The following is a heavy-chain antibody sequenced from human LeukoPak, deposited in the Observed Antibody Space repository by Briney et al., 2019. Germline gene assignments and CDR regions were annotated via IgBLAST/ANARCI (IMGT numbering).Heavy chain of an antibody. CDR3: AREAAALGSLDY. CDR2: IIPIFGTA. V-gene: IGHV1-69*13. D-gene: IGHD6-13*01. Sequence: SVKVSCKASGGTFSSYAISWVRQAPGQGLEWMGGIIPIFGTANYAQKFQGRVTITADESTSTAYMELGSLRSEDTAVYYCAREAAALGSLDYWGQGTLVTVPS. CDR1: GGTFSSYA. J-gene: IGHJ4*02.